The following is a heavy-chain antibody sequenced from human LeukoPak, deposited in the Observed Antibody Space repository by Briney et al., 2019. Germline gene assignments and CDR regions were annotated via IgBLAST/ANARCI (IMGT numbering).Heavy chain of an antibody. CDR1: GFHFSSYS. D-gene: IGHD3-10*01. CDR2: ISGRSNTK. J-gene: IGHJ4*02. Sequence: GGALRLSCGASGFHFSSYSMNWVRQAPGKGLEWVSYISGRSNTKYYADSVKGRITISRDNAENSLYLRMDSLRVEATAVYYCARVRLDSGTYSLYYWGQGTLVTVSS. V-gene: IGHV3-48*01. CDR3: ARVRLDSGTYSLYY.